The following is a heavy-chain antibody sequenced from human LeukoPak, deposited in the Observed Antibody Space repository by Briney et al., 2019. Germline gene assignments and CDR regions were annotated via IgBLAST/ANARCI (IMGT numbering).Heavy chain of an antibody. CDR2: IYTRGSA. V-gene: IGHV4-61*02. D-gene: IGHD5-24*01. J-gene: IGHJ4*02. CDR3: ARGKMATDFDY. CDR1: GGSISGGSFY. Sequence: PSETLSLTCTVSGGSISGGSFYWTWIRQPAGKGLEWIGRIYTRGSANYNPSLKSRVTMSVDMSKNQFSLKLSSVTAADTAVYYCARGKMATDFDYWGQGTLVTVSS.